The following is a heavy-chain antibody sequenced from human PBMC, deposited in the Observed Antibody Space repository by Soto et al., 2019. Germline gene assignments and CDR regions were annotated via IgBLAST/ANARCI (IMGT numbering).Heavy chain of an antibody. CDR2: ISHSGTTT. CDR1: GFTFSDYY. J-gene: IGHJ6*02. Sequence: GGSLRLSCATSGFTFSDYYMTWIRQAPGKGLEWVSYISHSGTTTHYADSVKGRFTVSRDNAQNSLYLQMNSLRAEDTAVYYCAKDHSPDGMDVWGQGTTVTVSS. D-gene: IGHD5-18*01. V-gene: IGHV3-11*01. CDR3: AKDHSPDGMDV.